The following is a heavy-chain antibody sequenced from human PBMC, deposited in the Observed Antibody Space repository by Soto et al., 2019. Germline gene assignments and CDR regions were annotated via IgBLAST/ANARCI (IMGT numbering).Heavy chain of an antibody. CDR3: AKIPTGSGSSKFDY. CDR2: ISGSGSFT. J-gene: IGHJ4*02. Sequence: GGSLRLSCAASGFTFRTYAMNWVRQAPGRGLEWISAISGSGSFTHYADSVRGRFTISRDNSQNQLYLQMNNLRGDDTAMYYCAKIPTGSGSSKFDYWGQGIQVTVSS. D-gene: IGHD3-10*01. CDR1: GFTFRTYA. V-gene: IGHV3-23*01.